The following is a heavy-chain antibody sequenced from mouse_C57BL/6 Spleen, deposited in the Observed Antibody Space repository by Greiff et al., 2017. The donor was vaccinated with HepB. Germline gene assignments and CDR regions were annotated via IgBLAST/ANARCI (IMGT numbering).Heavy chain of an antibody. Sequence: EVQLQQSGPVLVKPGASVKMSCKASGYTFTDYYMNWVKQSHGKSLEWIGVINPYNGGTSYNQKFKGKATLTVDKSSSTAYMELNSLTSEDSAVYYCARTLHSRYFDVWGTGTTVTVSS. CDR3: ARTLHSRYFDV. V-gene: IGHV1-19*01. J-gene: IGHJ1*03. CDR2: INPYNGGT. CDR1: GYTFTDYY.